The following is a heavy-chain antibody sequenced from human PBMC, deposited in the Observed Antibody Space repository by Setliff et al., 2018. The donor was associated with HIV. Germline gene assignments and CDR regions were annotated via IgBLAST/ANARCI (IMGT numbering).Heavy chain of an antibody. CDR1: GYTFTRYG. D-gene: IGHD6-13*01. Sequence: ASVKVSCKASGYTFTRYGITWVRQAPGQGLEWMGWISTNNGETNYAQKLQGRVTVTQDASRATAYMELRNLRSDDTAIYYCVRDERRAAGGTTGYFDLWGQGTLVTVSS. J-gene: IGHJ4*02. CDR2: ISTNNGET. CDR3: VRDERRAAGGTTGYFDL. V-gene: IGHV1-18*01.